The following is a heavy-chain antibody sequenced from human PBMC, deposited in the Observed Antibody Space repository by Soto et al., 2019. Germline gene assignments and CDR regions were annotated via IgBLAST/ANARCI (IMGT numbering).Heavy chain of an antibody. Sequence: KTSETLSLTCTVSGGSVSSGSYYWSWIRQPPGKRLEWIGYIYYSGSTNYNPSLKSRVTISVDTSKNQFSLKLSSVPAADTAVYYCARGHLYYYGSGSYYFDYWGQGTLVTVSS. V-gene: IGHV4-61*01. D-gene: IGHD3-10*01. CDR2: IYYSGST. CDR1: GGSVSSGSYY. J-gene: IGHJ4*02. CDR3: ARGHLYYYGSGSYYFDY.